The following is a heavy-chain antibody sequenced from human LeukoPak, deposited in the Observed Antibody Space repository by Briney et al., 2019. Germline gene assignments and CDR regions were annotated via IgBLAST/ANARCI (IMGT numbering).Heavy chain of an antibody. Sequence: GGSLRLSCAASGFTFSSYAMSWVRQAPGKGLEWVSAISGSGGSTYYADSVKGRFTISRDNSKNTLYLQMNSLRAEDTAVYYCAKRDGYNSVPWYYFDYWGQGTLVTVSS. V-gene: IGHV3-23*01. J-gene: IGHJ4*02. CDR2: ISGSGGST. D-gene: IGHD5-12*01. CDR1: GFTFSSYA. CDR3: AKRDGYNSVPWYYFDY.